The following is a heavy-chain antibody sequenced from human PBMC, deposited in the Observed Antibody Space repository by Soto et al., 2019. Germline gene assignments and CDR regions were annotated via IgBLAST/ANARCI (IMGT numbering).Heavy chain of an antibody. J-gene: IGHJ5*02. D-gene: IGHD6-25*01. CDR3: AREGGFDWFYP. CDR1: GFTFSDYE. CDR2: ISLSGTTR. V-gene: IGHV3-48*03. Sequence: GGSLRLSCAASGFTFSDYEMNWVRQAPGKGLGWVSYISLSGTTRHYSDSVKGRFTIYSDNAKNSVYLQMNSLRVEDTAIYYCAREGGFDWFYPWGQGTLVTVSS.